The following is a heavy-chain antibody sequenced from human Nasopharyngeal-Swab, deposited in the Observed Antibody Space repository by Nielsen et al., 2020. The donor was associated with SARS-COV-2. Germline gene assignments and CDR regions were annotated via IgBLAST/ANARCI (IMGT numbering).Heavy chain of an antibody. CDR1: GFDVSNDY. D-gene: IGHD1-26*01. Sequence: GGSLRLFCAASGFDVSNDYLSWVRQAPGKGLEWVSVIYSGGSTYYADSVRGRFTISRDNSKNTLYLQMNSLRAEDTAVYYCARDGPSGSYDGWGQGTLVTVSS. V-gene: IGHV3-53*01. J-gene: IGHJ4*02. CDR3: ARDGPSGSYDG. CDR2: IYSGGST.